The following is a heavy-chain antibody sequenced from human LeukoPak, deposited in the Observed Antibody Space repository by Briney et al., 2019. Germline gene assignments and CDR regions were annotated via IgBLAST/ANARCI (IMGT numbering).Heavy chain of an antibody. V-gene: IGHV3-23*01. CDR3: AKNPFYDYVWGSYSDY. CDR1: GFTFSSYA. J-gene: IGHJ4*02. D-gene: IGHD3-16*01. Sequence: PGGSLRLSCAASGFTFSSYAMSWVRQAPGKGLEWVSAISGSGGSTYYADSVKGRFTTSRDNSKNTLYLQMNSLRAEDTAVYYCAKNPFYDYVWGSYSDYWGQGTLVTVSS. CDR2: ISGSGGST.